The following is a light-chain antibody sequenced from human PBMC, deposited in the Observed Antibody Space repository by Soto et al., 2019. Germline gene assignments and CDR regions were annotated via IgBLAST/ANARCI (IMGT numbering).Light chain of an antibody. V-gene: IGKV3-11*01. CDR2: DAS. CDR1: QSVSTY. Sequence: EVLLTQSPATLSLSPGERATLSCSASQSVSTYLAWYQQKPGQAPRLLIYDASNRATGIPARFSGSGSGTDFTLTLSSLEPEDFAVYYCQQRSNWPPGYTFGQGTKLEIK. CDR3: QQRSNWPPGYT. J-gene: IGKJ2*01.